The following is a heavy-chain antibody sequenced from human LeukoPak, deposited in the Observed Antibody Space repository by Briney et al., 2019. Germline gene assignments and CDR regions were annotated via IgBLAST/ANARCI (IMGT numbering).Heavy chain of an antibody. CDR1: GFTFTSHD. J-gene: IGHJ4*02. Sequence: ASVKVSCKASGFTFTSHDFNWVRQATGQGLEWMGRINPNSGGTNYAQKFQGRVTMTRDTSISTAYMELSRLRSDDTAVYYCARAGRQQLVRGGSFDYWGQGTLVTVSS. D-gene: IGHD6-13*01. V-gene: IGHV1-2*06. CDR3: ARAGRQQLVRGGSFDY. CDR2: INPNSGGT.